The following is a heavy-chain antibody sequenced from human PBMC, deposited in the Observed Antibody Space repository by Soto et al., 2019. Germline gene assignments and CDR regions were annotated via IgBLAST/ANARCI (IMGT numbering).Heavy chain of an antibody. Sequence: EVQLLESGGGLVQPGGSLRLSCAASGFTFSSYAMSWVRQAPGKGLEWVSAISGSGGSTYYADSVKGRFTISRDNSNNTLYLQINSLRADNTAVYYCAKEVERAVAGEYFQHWGQGTLVTVSS. CDR1: GFTFSSYA. D-gene: IGHD6-19*01. CDR2: ISGSGGST. CDR3: AKEVERAVAGEYFQH. J-gene: IGHJ1*01. V-gene: IGHV3-23*01.